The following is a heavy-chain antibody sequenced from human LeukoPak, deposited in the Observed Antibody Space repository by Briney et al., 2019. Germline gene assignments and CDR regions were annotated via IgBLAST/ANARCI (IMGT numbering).Heavy chain of an antibody. CDR2: IRYDGSNK. CDR1: GFTFSSYA. Sequence: GGSLRLSWAASGFTFSSYAMHWVRQAPGKGLEWVAFIRYDGSNKYYADSVKGRFTISRDNSNNTLYLQMNSLRAEDTAVYYCAKDRQGSQSSGEDYWGQGTLVTVSS. D-gene: IGHD7-27*01. V-gene: IGHV3-30*02. J-gene: IGHJ4*02. CDR3: AKDRQGSQSSGEDY.